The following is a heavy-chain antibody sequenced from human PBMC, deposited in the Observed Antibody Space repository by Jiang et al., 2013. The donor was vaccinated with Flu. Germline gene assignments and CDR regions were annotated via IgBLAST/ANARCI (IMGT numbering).Heavy chain of an antibody. Sequence: VQLLESGGGVVQPGRSLRLSCAASGFIFNNYGMHRVRQAPGKGLEWVAIIYHDGSNEDYPDSVRGRFTISRDNSKNTLYLQMNSLRAEDTAIYYCARISTLTPLAVFYRAMDVWSQGTTVTVSS. J-gene: IGHJ6*02. CDR1: GFIFNNYG. D-gene: IGHD4-17*01. CDR2: IYHDGSNE. V-gene: IGHV3-33*01. CDR3: ARISTLTPLAVFYRAMDV.